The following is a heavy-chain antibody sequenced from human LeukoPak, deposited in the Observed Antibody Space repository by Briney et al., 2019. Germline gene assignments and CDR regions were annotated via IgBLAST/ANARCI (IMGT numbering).Heavy chain of an antibody. CDR1: GFTFSSYS. Sequence: GGSLRLSCAASGFTFSSYSMNWVRQAPGKGLEWVSAISGSGGSTYYADSVKGRFTISRDNSKNTLYLQMNSLRAEDTAVYYCAKVYYDSSGYPFDYWGQGTLVTVSS. CDR3: AKVYYDSSGYPFDY. J-gene: IGHJ4*02. V-gene: IGHV3-23*01. D-gene: IGHD3-22*01. CDR2: ISGSGGST.